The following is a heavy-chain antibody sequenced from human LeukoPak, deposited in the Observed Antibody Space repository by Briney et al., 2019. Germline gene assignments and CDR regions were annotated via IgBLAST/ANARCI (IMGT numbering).Heavy chain of an antibody. CDR3: ARAVDYYGSGSYWDYYYYMDV. D-gene: IGHD3-10*01. Sequence: ASVKVSCKASGNTFTGYYMHWVRQAPGQGLEWMGWINPNSGGTKYAQKFQGRVTMTRDTSISTAYMELSRLRSDDTAVYYCARAVDYYGSGSYWDYYYYMDVWGKGTTVTVSS. CDR1: GNTFTGYY. CDR2: INPNSGGT. V-gene: IGHV1-2*02. J-gene: IGHJ6*03.